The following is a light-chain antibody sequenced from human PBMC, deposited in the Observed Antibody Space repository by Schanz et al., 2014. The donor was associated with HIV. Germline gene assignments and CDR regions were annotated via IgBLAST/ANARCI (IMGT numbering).Light chain of an antibody. CDR1: SGDVGSYNY. CDR2: DVN. CDR3: SSHAGRNSFVV. J-gene: IGLJ2*01. V-gene: IGLV2-14*03. Sequence: QSALTQPASVSGSPGQSISISCTGTSGDVGSYNYVSWYQQHPDKAPKLIIYDVNNRPSGVSNRFSGSKSGNTASLTISGLQAEDEADYYCSSHAGRNSFVVFGGGTKVTVL.